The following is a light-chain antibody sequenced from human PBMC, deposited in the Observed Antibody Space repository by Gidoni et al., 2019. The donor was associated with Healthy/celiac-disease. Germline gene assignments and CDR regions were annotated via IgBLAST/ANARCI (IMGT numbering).Light chain of an antibody. CDR1: QGISSY. Sequence: DLQLHQSPSFLSASVGARVTITCRATQGISSYLAWYQQKPGKAPKPLIYAASTLQSGVPSRFSVSGSGTEFTLTISSLQPEDFATYYCQQLNSYPLLTFGGGTKVEIK. CDR2: AAS. V-gene: IGKV1-9*01. J-gene: IGKJ4*01. CDR3: QQLNSYPLLT.